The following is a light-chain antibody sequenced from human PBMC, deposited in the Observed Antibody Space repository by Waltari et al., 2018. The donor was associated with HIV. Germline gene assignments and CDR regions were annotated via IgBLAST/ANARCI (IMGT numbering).Light chain of an antibody. J-gene: IGLJ3*02. Sequence: SVLTQPPSVSAAPGQKVTISCSGSSSNIGNNYVSWFQQLPGAAPRFLIYDNNQRPSGGPDRFSGSRSGTSATLGVSGLQPGDEADYYCGTWDTSLDAGVFGGGTKLTVL. V-gene: IGLV1-51*01. CDR1: SSNIGNNY. CDR2: DNN. CDR3: GTWDTSLDAGV.